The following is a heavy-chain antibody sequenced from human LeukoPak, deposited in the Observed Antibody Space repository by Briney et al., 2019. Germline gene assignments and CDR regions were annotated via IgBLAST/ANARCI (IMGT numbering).Heavy chain of an antibody. Sequence: PGGSLRLSCAVSGFSFSSYAMSWVRQAPGKGLEWVPGISGSGGTTFYADSVKGRFTISRDNSKNTLHLQLDSLRAEDTAKYYCARGGGSYRLDHLGQGTLVTVSS. V-gene: IGHV3-23*01. CDR1: GFSFSSYA. CDR3: ARGGGSYRLDH. J-gene: IGHJ4*02. CDR2: ISGSGGTT. D-gene: IGHD3-16*02.